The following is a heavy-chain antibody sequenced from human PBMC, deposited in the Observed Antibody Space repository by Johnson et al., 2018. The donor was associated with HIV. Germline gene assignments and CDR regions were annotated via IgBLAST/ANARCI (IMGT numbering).Heavy chain of an antibody. D-gene: IGHD3-22*01. V-gene: IGHV3-30*14. CDR2: ISYDGSNK. Sequence: VESGGGVVQPRRSLRLSCAASGFTFSNYAMHWVRQAPGKGLEWVAVISYDGSNKHFAESVQGRFTVSRDNSKNILYREMNSLRAEDTAVYDCARGVAMIVFWGQGTMVTVSS. J-gene: IGHJ3*01. CDR1: GFTFSNYA. CDR3: ARGVAMIVF.